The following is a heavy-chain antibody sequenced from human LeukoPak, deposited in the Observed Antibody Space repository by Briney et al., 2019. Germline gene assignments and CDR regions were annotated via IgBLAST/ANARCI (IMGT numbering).Heavy chain of an antibody. CDR3: ARSRYLDWGGAFDM. CDR1: GFTFSDYA. CDR2: IYSGGSA. J-gene: IGHJ3*02. Sequence: GGSLRLSCAASGFTFSDYAMTWVRQAPGKGLEWVSIIYSGGSAYYADSVKGRFTISRDDSKNTVYLQLNSLRGEDTAIYYCARSRYLDWGGAFDMWGQGTMVTVSS. D-gene: IGHD3-9*01. V-gene: IGHV3-66*01.